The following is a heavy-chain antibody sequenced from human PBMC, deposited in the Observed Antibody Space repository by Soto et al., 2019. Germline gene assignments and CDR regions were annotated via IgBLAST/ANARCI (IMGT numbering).Heavy chain of an antibody. CDR1: GASISSGDYY. CDR2: IHSSGSP. D-gene: IGHD2-15*01. Sequence: KPSETLSLTCTVSGASISSGDYYWSWIRQHPGKGLEWIGYIHSSGSPFYNPSLKSRVSISVDTSKKQFSLNLKSVTAADSAVYYCARNIQAATSEVGFVYCGQGALVAVSS. CDR3: ARNIQAATSEVGFVY. V-gene: IGHV4-31*03. J-gene: IGHJ4*02.